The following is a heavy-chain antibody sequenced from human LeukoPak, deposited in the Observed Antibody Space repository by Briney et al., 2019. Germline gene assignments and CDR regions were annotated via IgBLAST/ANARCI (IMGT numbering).Heavy chain of an antibody. Sequence: ASLKVSCKASGCTFSSYAISWVRQAPGQGLKWMGGIIPIFGTANYAQKFQGRVTITADESTSTAYMELSSLRSEDTAVYYCASVYYYDSSGYYIQLRLEYWGQGTLVTVSS. J-gene: IGHJ4*02. CDR2: IIPIFGTA. CDR1: GCTFSSYA. D-gene: IGHD3-22*01. V-gene: IGHV1-69*01. CDR3: ASVYYYDSSGYYIQLRLEY.